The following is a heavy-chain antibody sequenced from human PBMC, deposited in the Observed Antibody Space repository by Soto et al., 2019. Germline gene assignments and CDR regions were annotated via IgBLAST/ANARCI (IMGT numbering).Heavy chain of an antibody. CDR3: ARGGYYYYDSSGYPWPQDLYFQH. D-gene: IGHD3-22*01. Sequence: GGSLRLSCAASGFTFSSYAMHWVRQAPGKGLEWVAVISYDGSNKYYADSVKGRFTISRDNSKNTLYLQMNSLRAGDTAVYYCARGGYYYYDSSGYPWPQDLYFQHWGQGTLVTVSS. V-gene: IGHV3-30-3*01. J-gene: IGHJ1*01. CDR1: GFTFSSYA. CDR2: ISYDGSNK.